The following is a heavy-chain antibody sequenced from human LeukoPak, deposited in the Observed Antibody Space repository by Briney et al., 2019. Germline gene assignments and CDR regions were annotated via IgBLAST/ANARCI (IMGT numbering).Heavy chain of an antibody. J-gene: IGHJ4*02. CDR1: GGSVSSGSYY. Sequence: NPSETLSLTCTASGGSVSSGSYYWSWIRQPPGKGLEWIGYIYYSGSTNYNPSLKSRVTISVDTSKNQFSLKLSSVTAADTAVYYCARWLQHEDYFDYWGQGTLVTVSS. CDR2: IYYSGST. D-gene: IGHD5-24*01. CDR3: ARWLQHEDYFDY. V-gene: IGHV4-61*01.